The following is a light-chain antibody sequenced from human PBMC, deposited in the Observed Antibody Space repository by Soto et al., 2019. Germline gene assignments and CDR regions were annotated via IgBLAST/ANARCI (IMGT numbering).Light chain of an antibody. CDR3: QQYNNRPPET. CDR1: QSVNSN. Sequence: EIVMTQSPATLSVSPGETATLSCRASQSVNSNLAWYQQKPGQAPRLLIYAASTRATGIPARFSGSGSGKEFTLTISSLQSEDFVIYYCQQYNNRPPETFGQGTKLE. V-gene: IGKV3-15*01. J-gene: IGKJ2*01. CDR2: AAS.